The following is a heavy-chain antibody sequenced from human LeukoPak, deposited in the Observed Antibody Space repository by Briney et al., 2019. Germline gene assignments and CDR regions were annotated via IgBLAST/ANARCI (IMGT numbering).Heavy chain of an antibody. CDR3: AREGTYGWYNWFDP. CDR2: MYRTGST. J-gene: IGHJ5*02. CDR1: GGSISTYY. D-gene: IGHD6-19*01. Sequence: SGTLSLTCTVSGGSISTYYWSWIRQPPGKGLEWIGYMYRTGSTNYNPSLKSRVTITPDTSKNQFSLRLTSVTAADTAVYYCAREGTYGWYNWFDPWGQGTLATVSS. V-gene: IGHV4-59*01.